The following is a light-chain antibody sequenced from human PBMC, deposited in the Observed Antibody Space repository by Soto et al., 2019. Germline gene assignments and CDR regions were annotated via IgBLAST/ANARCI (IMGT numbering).Light chain of an antibody. V-gene: IGKV3-11*01. CDR2: DAS. CDR3: QPRTNFQ. Sequence: PGERATLSCWASQSVGSYLAWYQQRPGQAPRLLIYDASNRATGIPARFSGSGSGTDFTLTISSLEPEDVATYYCQPRTNFQFGGGTKVEIK. J-gene: IGKJ4*01. CDR1: QSVGSY.